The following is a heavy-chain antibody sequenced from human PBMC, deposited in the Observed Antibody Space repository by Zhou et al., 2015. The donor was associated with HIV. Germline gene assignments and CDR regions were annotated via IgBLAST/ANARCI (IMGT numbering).Heavy chain of an antibody. V-gene: IGHV1-69*08. Sequence: QVQLVQSGAEVKKPGSSVKVSCKASGGTFSSYTISWVRQAPGQGLEWMGRIIPILGIANYAQKFQGRVTITADKSTSTAYMELSSLRSEDTAVYYCARDRGSRDRDFDYWGQGTLVTVSS. CDR1: GGTFSSYT. D-gene: IGHD6-13*01. J-gene: IGHJ4*02. CDR2: IIPILGIA. CDR3: ARDRGSRDRDFDY.